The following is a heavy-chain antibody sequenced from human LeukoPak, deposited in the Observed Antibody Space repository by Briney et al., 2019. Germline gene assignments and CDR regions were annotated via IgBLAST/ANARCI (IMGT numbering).Heavy chain of an antibody. Sequence: PGGSLRLSCAASGFTFSSYWMHWVRQAPGKGLVWVSRINSDGSSTSYADSVKGRFTISRDNAKNTLYLQMNSLRAEDTAIYYCARPSSGWYLFEYWGQGTLVTISS. CDR2: INSDGSST. CDR1: GFTFSSYW. CDR3: ARPSSGWYLFEY. V-gene: IGHV3-74*01. J-gene: IGHJ4*02. D-gene: IGHD6-19*01.